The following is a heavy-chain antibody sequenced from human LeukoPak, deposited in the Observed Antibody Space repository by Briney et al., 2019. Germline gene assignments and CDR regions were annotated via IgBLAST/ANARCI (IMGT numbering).Heavy chain of an antibody. J-gene: IGHJ4*02. D-gene: IGHD3-16*02. Sequence: GASVKVSCKASGGTFSNYAISWVRQAPGQGLEWMGWIHPSTGNPTYAQAFTGRFVFSLDTSVTTTYLQISSLKAEDTAVYYCARAFQSLGGLSLPDYWGQGTLVTVSS. CDR2: IHPSTGNP. CDR3: ARAFQSLGGLSLPDY. V-gene: IGHV7-4-1*02. CDR1: GGTFSNYA.